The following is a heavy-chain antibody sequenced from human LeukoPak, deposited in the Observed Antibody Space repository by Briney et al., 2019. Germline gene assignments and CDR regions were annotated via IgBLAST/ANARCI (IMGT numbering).Heavy chain of an antibody. Sequence: ASVKVSCKASGYTFTSYDINWVRQATGQGLEWMGWMNPNSGNTGYAQKFQGRVTMTRDTSISTAYMELSRLRSDDTAVYYCARMTYYYDSSGYWQNFDYWGQGTLVTVSS. CDR3: ARMTYYYDSSGYWQNFDY. CDR2: MNPNSGNT. CDR1: GYTFTSYD. V-gene: IGHV1-8*01. J-gene: IGHJ4*02. D-gene: IGHD3-22*01.